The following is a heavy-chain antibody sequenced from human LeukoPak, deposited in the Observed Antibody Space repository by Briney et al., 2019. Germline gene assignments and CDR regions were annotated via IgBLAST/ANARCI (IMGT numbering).Heavy chain of an antibody. CDR2: ISSSSSTI. CDR1: GFTFSSYS. J-gene: IGHJ5*02. D-gene: IGHD2-15*01. CDR3: ARTPIGSVRNWFDP. Sequence: PGGSLRLSCAASGFTFSSYSMDWVRQAPGKGLEWVSYISSSSSTIYYADSVKGRFTISRDNAKNSLYLQMNSLRAEDTAVYYCARTPIGSVRNWFDPWGQGTLVTVSS. V-gene: IGHV3-48*01.